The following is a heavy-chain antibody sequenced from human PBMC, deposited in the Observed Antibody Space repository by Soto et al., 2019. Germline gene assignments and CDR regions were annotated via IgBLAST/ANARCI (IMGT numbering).Heavy chain of an antibody. D-gene: IGHD2-8*01. CDR1: GDTFNNYD. V-gene: IGHV1-8*02. CDR2: XXPXGXXX. Sequence: ASVMFSCKASGDTFNNYDIHWVREATGHGGRWXGXXXPXGXXXGXXXXFRGRVTMTQDPATGTAYMELCSLRSHGTAIYYDTRAYGAETFDFWGQGTRVTVSS. J-gene: IGHJ5*01. CDR3: TRAYGAETFDF.